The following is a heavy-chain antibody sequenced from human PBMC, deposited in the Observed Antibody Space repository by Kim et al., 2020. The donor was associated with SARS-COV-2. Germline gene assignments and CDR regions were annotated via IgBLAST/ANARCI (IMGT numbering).Heavy chain of an antibody. CDR3: ARGYGSGSPYGMDV. Sequence: NPAHKSRVTISVARSKNQFSLKLCSVTAADTAVYYCARGYGSGSPYGMDVWGQGTTVTVSS. V-gene: IGHV4-30-2*01. D-gene: IGHD3-10*01. J-gene: IGHJ6*02.